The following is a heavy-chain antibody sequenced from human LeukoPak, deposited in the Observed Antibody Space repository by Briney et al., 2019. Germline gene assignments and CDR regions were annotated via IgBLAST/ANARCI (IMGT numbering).Heavy chain of an antibody. CDR2: IIPILGIA. Sequence: GASVKVSCKASGGTFSSYAISWVRQAPGQGLEWMGRIIPILGIANYAQKFQGRVTITADKSTSTAYMELSSLRSEDTAVYYCAIRPSLRLWFGEYPGMDVWGQGTTVTVSS. V-gene: IGHV1-69*04. CDR1: GGTFSSYA. J-gene: IGHJ6*02. CDR3: AIRPSLRLWFGEYPGMDV. D-gene: IGHD3-10*01.